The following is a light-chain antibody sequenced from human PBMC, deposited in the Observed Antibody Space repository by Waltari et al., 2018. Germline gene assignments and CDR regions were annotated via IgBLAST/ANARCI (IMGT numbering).Light chain of an antibody. J-gene: IGKJ2*01. CDR2: DAS. CDR1: RYVGTS. Sequence: EIVMTQSPATLSMSPGDRATLSCRASRYVGTSLAWYQQKPGQAPRLLTYDASARATGIPARFSGSGSGTEFTLTISSLQSEDFVVYYCQQYNYWPPAYSFGQGTKLEIK. CDR3: QQYNYWPPAYS. V-gene: IGKV3-15*01.